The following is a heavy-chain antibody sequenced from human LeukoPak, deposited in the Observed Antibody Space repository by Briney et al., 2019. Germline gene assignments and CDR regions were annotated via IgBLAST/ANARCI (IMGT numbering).Heavy chain of an antibody. V-gene: IGHV3-23*01. Sequence: GGSLTLSCAASGFTFTTYAMTWVRQAPGKGLEWVSTIGGDGGSTYSADSVNGRFTISRDNSENILYLQMNSLRAEDTAVYYCVKDRDGNCRTFIDSWGQGTLVTVSS. D-gene: IGHD5-24*01. CDR3: VKDRDGNCRTFIDS. CDR1: GFTFTTYA. J-gene: IGHJ4*02. CDR2: IGGDGGST.